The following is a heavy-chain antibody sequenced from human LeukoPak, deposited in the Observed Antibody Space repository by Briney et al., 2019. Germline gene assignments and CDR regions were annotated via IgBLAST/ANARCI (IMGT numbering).Heavy chain of an antibody. Sequence: ASVKVSCKASGYTFTGYYMHWVRQAPGQGLEWMGWINPNSGGTNYAQKFQGRVTMTRDTSISTAYMELSRLRSDDTAVYYCARNGRDYYDSSGYSNTDDAFDIWGQGTMVTVSS. CDR3: ARNGRDYYDSSGYSNTDDAFDI. CDR2: INPNSGGT. D-gene: IGHD3-22*01. V-gene: IGHV1-2*02. CDR1: GYTFTGYY. J-gene: IGHJ3*02.